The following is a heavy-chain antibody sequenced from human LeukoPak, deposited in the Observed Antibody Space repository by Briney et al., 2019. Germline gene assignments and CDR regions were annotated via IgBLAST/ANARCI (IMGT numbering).Heavy chain of an antibody. CDR3: ARDRRSGGDY. V-gene: IGHV3-21*01. CDR2: ISSSSSYI. J-gene: IGHJ4*02. CDR1: GFTFHTYT. Sequence: GGSLRLSCAASGFTFHTYTLSWVRQAPGKGLEWVSSISSSSSYIFYADSVKGRFTISRDNAKNSLYLQMNSLRAEDTAVYYCARDRRSGGDYWGQGTLVTVSS. D-gene: IGHD2-15*01.